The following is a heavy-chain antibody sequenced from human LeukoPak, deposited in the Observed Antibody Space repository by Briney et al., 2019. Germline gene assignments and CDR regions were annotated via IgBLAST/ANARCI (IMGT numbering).Heavy chain of an antibody. Sequence: ASVKVSCKASGYTFTGYYMHWVRQAPGQGLEWMGWINPNSGGTNNEQKFQGRVTMTRDTSISTAYMELSRLRFDGTAVYYCARGDVDTAMVTPDYWGQGTLVTVSS. J-gene: IGHJ4*02. CDR1: GYTFTGYY. CDR3: ARGDVDTAMVTPDY. V-gene: IGHV1-2*02. CDR2: INPNSGGT. D-gene: IGHD5-18*01.